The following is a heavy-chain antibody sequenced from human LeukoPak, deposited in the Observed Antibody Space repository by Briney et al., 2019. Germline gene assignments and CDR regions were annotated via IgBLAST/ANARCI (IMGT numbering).Heavy chain of an antibody. CDR1: GGSFSGHY. J-gene: IGHJ4*02. CDR2: INHSGST. V-gene: IGHV4-34*01. D-gene: IGHD1-7*01. Sequence: SETLSLNCAVYGGSFSGHYWSWIRQPPGKGLEWIGEINHSGSTNYNPSLKSRVTISVDTSKNQFSLKLSSVTAADTAVYYCARGVTGTTELRYWGQGTLVTVSS. CDR3: ARGVTGTTELRY.